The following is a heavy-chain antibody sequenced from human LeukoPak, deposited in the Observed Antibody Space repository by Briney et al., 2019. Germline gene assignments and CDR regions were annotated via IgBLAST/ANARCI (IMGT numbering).Heavy chain of an antibody. V-gene: IGHV4-59*08. CDR2: IYYSGST. CDR3: ARLPYYYDSSGYGVLHALDI. CDR1: VGSISSYY. D-gene: IGHD3-22*01. Sequence: SETLSLTCTVSVGSISSYYWSWIRQPPGKGLEWIGYIYYSGSTNYNPSLKSRVTISVDTSKNQFSLKLSSVTAADTAVYYCARLPYYYDSSGYGVLHALDIWGQGTMVTVSS. J-gene: IGHJ3*02.